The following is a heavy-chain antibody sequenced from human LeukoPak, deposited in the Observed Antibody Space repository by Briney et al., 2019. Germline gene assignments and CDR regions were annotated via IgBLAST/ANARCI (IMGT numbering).Heavy chain of an antibody. CDR3: ARLYSYGADNWFDP. CDR2: ISSSSSYI. CDR1: GFTFSSYS. V-gene: IGHV3-21*01. D-gene: IGHD5-18*01. Sequence: PGGSLRLSCAASGFTFSSYSMNWVRQAPGKGLEWVPSISSSSSYIYYADSVKGRFTISRDNAKNSLYLQMNSLRAEGTAVYYCARLYSYGADNWFDPWGQGTLVTVSS. J-gene: IGHJ5*02.